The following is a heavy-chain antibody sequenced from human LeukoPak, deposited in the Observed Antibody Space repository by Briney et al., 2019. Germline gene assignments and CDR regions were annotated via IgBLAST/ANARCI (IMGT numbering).Heavy chain of an antibody. CDR1: GLTFSSYA. D-gene: IGHD3-9*01. V-gene: IGHV3-23*01. Sequence: GGSLRLSCAASGLTFSSYAMSWVRQAPGKGLEWVSAISGSGGSTYYADSVKGRFTISRDNSKNTLYLQMNSLRAEDTAVYYCAREDYDILTGYRANFDYWGQGTLVTVSS. CDR2: ISGSGGST. J-gene: IGHJ4*02. CDR3: AREDYDILTGYRANFDY.